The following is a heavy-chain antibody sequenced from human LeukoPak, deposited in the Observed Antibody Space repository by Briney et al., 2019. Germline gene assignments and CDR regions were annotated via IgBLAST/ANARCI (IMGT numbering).Heavy chain of an antibody. CDR3: ARDNFLSAGGFDY. J-gene: IGHJ4*02. CDR1: GGSFSGYY. CDR2: INQSGST. Sequence: SETLSLTCGVYGGSFSGYYWSWIRQPPGKGLEWIGEINQSGSTNYNPSLKSRLAISVDTSKNEFALKVDSVTAADTAVYYCARDNFLSAGGFDYWGQGTLVTVSP. D-gene: IGHD1-1*01. V-gene: IGHV4-34*01.